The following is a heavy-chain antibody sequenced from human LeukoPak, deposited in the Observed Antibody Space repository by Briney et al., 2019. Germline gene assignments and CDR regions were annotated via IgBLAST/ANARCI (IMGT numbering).Heavy chain of an antibody. J-gene: IGHJ4*02. D-gene: IGHD2-8*01. V-gene: IGHV4-59*11. Sequence: PSETLSLTCTVSGGSISGHYWSWIRQPPGRGLEWIGYIFYSGRADYNPSLKSRVTMSVDTPKNQFSLQLRSVTAADTAVYYCARVRSGAATNAFDYCGQGTLVTVSS. CDR2: IFYSGRA. CDR1: GGSISGHY. CDR3: ARVRSGAATNAFDY.